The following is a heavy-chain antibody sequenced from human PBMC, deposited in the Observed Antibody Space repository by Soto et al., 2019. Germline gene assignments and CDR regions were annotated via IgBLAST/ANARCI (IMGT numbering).Heavy chain of an antibody. J-gene: IGHJ5*02. CDR1: GGSISSGDYY. Sequence: SETLSLTCTVSGGSISSGDYYWSWIRQPPGKGLEWIGYIYYSGSTYYNPSLKSRVTISVDTSKNQFSLKLSSVTAADTAVYYCARGGATYYDFWSGYPNWFDPWGQGTLVTVS. D-gene: IGHD3-3*01. V-gene: IGHV4-30-4*01. CDR2: IYYSGST. CDR3: ARGGATYYDFWSGYPNWFDP.